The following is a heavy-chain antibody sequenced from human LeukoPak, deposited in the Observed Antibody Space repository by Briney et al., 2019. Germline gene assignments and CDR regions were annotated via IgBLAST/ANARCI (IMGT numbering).Heavy chain of an antibody. D-gene: IGHD2-15*01. J-gene: IGHJ4*02. CDR2: IYYSGST. Sequence: SETLSLTCTVSGGSISSYYWSWIRQPPGKGLEWIGYIYYSGSTNYNPSLKSRVTIPVDTSKNQFSLKLSSVTAADTAVYYCAREMDGYCSGGSCYTFDYWGQGTLVTVSS. V-gene: IGHV4-59*12. CDR3: AREMDGYCSGGSCYTFDY. CDR1: GGSISSYY.